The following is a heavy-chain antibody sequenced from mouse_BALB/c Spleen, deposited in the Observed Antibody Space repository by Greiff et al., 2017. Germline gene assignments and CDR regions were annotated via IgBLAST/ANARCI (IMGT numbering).Heavy chain of an antibody. CDR2: INSNGGST. CDR1: GFTFSSYG. CDR3: ARTMSAMDY. J-gene: IGHJ4*01. Sequence: EVQLVESGGGLVQPGGSLKLSCAASGFTFSSYGMSWVRQTPDKRLELVATINSNGGSTYYPDSVKGRFTISRDNAKNTLYLQMSSLKSEDTAMYYCARTMSAMDYWGQGTSVTVSS. D-gene: IGHD2-4*01. V-gene: IGHV5-6-3*01.